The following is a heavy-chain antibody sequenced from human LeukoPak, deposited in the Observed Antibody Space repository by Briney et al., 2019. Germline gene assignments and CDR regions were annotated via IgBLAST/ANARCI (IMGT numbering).Heavy chain of an antibody. D-gene: IGHD6-19*01. V-gene: IGHV4-59*01. CDR1: GGSISSYY. J-gene: IGHJ4*02. CDR3: ARGSGQWLAPFDY. Sequence: PSETLSLTCTVSGGSISSYYWSWIRQPPGKGLEWIGYIYYSGSTNYNPSLKSRVTISVDMSKNQFSLKLSSVTAADTAVYYCARGSGQWLAPFDYWGQGTLVTVSS. CDR2: IYYSGST.